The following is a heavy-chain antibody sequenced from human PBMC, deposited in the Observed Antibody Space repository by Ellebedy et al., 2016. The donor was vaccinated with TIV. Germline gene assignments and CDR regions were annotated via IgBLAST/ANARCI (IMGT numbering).Heavy chain of an antibody. CDR2: ISGSGGMM. CDR3: ARRSRGPSYYFDY. Sequence: SLKISCVASGFIFSSYYMTWVRQAPGKGLEWISYISGSGGMMDHADSVKGRFTISRDNAKNSLYLQLSRLRAEDTAVYYCARRSRGPSYYFDYWGQGALVTVSS. V-gene: IGHV3-48*03. D-gene: IGHD3-10*01. CDR1: GFIFSSYY. J-gene: IGHJ4*02.